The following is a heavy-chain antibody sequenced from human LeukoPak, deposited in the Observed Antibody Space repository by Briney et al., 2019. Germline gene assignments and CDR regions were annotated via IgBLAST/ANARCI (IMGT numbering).Heavy chain of an antibody. CDR1: GYSISSGYY. CDR3: ARARITMIVVVIFDY. J-gene: IGHJ4*02. D-gene: IGHD3-22*01. V-gene: IGHV4-38-2*02. Sequence: SETLSLTCTVSGYSISSGYYWGWIRPPPGKGLEWIGSIYHSGSTYYNPSLKSRVTISVDTSKNQFSLKLSSATAADTAVYYCARARITMIVVVIFDYWGQGTLSPSPQ. CDR2: IYHSGST.